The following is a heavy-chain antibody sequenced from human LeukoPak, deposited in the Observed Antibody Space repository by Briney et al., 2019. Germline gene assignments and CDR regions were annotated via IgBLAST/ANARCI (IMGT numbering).Heavy chain of an antibody. CDR3: ARSLGYYDSSGYYSYNWFDP. V-gene: IGHV3-48*02. Sequence: GGSLRLSCAASGFTFSSYSMNWVRQAPGKGLEWVSYIGSSSSTIYYADSVKGRFTISRDNAKNSLYLQMNSLRDEDTAVYYCARSLGYYDSSGYYSYNWFDPWGQGTLVTVSS. D-gene: IGHD3-22*01. J-gene: IGHJ5*02. CDR2: IGSSSSTI. CDR1: GFTFSSYS.